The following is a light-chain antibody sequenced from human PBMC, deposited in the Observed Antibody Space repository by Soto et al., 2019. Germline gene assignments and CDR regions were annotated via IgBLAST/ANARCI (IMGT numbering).Light chain of an antibody. Sequence: EIVFTQAPGTLSLSPGERATLSCRASQSVSSSYLAWYQQKPGQAPRLLIYGASSRATGMPERFSGSGSGTDFTLSISRLEPEDFAVYYCHQYGSSPFTFGQGTKVDIK. CDR3: HQYGSSPFT. CDR2: GAS. CDR1: QSVSSSY. J-gene: IGKJ2*01. V-gene: IGKV3-20*01.